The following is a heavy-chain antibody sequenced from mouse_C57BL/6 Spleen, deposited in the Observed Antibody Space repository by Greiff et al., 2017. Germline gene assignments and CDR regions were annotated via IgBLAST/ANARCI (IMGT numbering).Heavy chain of an antibody. V-gene: IGHV1-82*01. J-gene: IGHJ4*01. D-gene: IGHD6-5*01. CDR1: GYAFSSSW. CDR2: IYPGDGDT. CDR3: ARLGTLWSSPMDY. Sequence: VQLQQSGPELVKPGASVKISCKASGYAFSSSWMNWVKQRPGKGLEWIGRIYPGDGDTNYNGKFKGKATLTADKSSSTAYMQLSSLTSEDSAVXVCARLGTLWSSPMDYWGQGTSVTVSS.